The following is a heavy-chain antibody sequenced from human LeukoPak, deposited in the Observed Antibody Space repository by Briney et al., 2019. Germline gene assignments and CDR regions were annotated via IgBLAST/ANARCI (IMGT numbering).Heavy chain of an antibody. CDR1: GFTLTTYW. J-gene: IGHJ6*04. V-gene: IGHV3-7*01. Sequence: PGGSLRLSCAASGFTLTTYWMSWVRQAPGKGLEWVAYIKEDGSEKYYVDSVKGRFTISRDNAKNSLYLQMNSLRAEDTAVYYCAELGITMIGGVWGKGTTVTISS. CDR3: AELGITMIGGV. D-gene: IGHD3-10*02. CDR2: IKEDGSEK.